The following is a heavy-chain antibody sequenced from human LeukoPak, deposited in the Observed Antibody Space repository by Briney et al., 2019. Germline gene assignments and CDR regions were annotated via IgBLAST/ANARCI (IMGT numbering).Heavy chain of an antibody. CDR1: GGSISSGDYY. V-gene: IGHV4-30-4*01. D-gene: IGHD6-13*01. J-gene: IGHJ4*02. Sequence: SQTLSLTCTVSGGSISSGDYYWSWIRQPPGKGLEWIGYIYYSGSTKYNPSLKSRVTISVDTSKNQFSLKLSSVTAADTAVYYCARQDQDRWYRYYFDYWGQGTLVTVSS. CDR2: IYYSGST. CDR3: ARQDQDRWYRYYFDY.